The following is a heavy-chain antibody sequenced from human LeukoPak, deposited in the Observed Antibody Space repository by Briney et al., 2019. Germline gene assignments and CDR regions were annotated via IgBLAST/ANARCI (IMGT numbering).Heavy chain of an antibody. V-gene: IGHV3-48*03. Sequence: GGSLRLSCAASGFTFSSYEMNWVRQAPGKGLEWVSYISSSGSTIYYADSVKGRFTISRDNAKNSLYLQINSLRAEDTAVYYCERDSRWSLDYWGQGTLVTVSS. D-gene: IGHD6-19*01. CDR1: GFTFSSYE. CDR2: ISSSGSTI. CDR3: ERDSRWSLDY. J-gene: IGHJ4*02.